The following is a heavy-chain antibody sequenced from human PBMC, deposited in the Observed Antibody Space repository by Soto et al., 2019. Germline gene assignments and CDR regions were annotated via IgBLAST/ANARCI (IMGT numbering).Heavy chain of an antibody. CDR2: ISGSGGST. CDR1: GFTFSSYA. CDR3: ENRSPQRVTGAFDFDY. J-gene: IGHJ4*02. D-gene: IGHD7-27*01. V-gene: IGHV3-23*01. Sequence: GGSLRLSCAASGFTFSSYAMSWVRQAPGKGLEWVSAISGSGGSTYYADSVQVRFAITKANTKDTPYLQMNSLRAEDTAVYSCENRSPQRVTGAFDFDYWGQGTLVTVSS.